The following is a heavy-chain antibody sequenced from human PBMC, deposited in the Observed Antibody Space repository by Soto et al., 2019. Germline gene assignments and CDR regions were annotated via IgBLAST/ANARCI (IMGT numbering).Heavy chain of an antibody. CDR1: GFTFSSYG. CDR2: IWYDGSNK. CDR3: AREGYYDILTGYYTAYYFDY. V-gene: IGHV3-33*01. J-gene: IGHJ4*02. Sequence: PGGSLRLSCAASGFTFSSYGMHWVRQAPGKGLEWVAVIWYDGSNKYYADSVKGRFTISRDNSKNTLYLQMNSLRAEDTAVYYCAREGYYDILTGYYTAYYFDYWGQGTLVTVSS. D-gene: IGHD3-9*01.